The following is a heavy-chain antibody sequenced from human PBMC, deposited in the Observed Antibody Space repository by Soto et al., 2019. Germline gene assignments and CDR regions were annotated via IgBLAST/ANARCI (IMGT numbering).Heavy chain of an antibody. CDR3: ARGWGYCSGGSCYKDYYYYMDV. Sequence: QVQLQQWGAGLLKPSETLSLTCAVYGGSFSGYYWSWIRQPPGKGLEWIGEINHSGSTNYNPSLKSRVTISVDTSKNQFSLKLSSVTAADTAEYYCARGWGYCSGGSCYKDYYYYMDVWGKGTTVTVSS. CDR1: GGSFSGYY. V-gene: IGHV4-34*01. CDR2: INHSGST. J-gene: IGHJ6*03. D-gene: IGHD2-15*01.